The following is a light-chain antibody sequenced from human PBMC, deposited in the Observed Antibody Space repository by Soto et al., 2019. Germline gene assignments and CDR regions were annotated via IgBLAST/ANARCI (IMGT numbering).Light chain of an antibody. CDR3: SSYTTSSTPPYV. V-gene: IGLV2-14*01. Sequence: QSVLTQPASVSGSPGQSITISCTGTSSDVGGYNYVSWYQQHPGKAPKLMIYDVSDRPSGVSNRFSGSKSGNTASLTISGLQAEGEGDYYCSSYTTSSTPPYVFGTGTKVTVL. CDR1: SSDVGGYNY. CDR2: DVS. J-gene: IGLJ1*01.